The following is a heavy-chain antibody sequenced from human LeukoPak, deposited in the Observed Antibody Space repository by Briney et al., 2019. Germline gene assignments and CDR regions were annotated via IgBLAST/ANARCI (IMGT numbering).Heavy chain of an antibody. CDR1: GYTFTSYG. CDR3: ARSPNINTALVIDY. CDR2: ISAYNGNT. Sequence: ASVKVSCTASGYTFTSYGISWVRQAPGQGLEWMGWISAYNGNTNYAQKLQGRVTMTTDTSTSTAYMELRSLRSDDTAVYYCARSPNINTALVIDYWGQGTLVTVSS. V-gene: IGHV1-18*01. J-gene: IGHJ4*02. D-gene: IGHD5-18*01.